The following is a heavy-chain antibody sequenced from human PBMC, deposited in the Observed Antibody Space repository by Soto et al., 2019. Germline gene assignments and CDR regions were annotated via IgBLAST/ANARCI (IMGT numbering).Heavy chain of an antibody. CDR1: GVSFSGYY. CDR3: ARFIAVAGQFDY. CDR2: INHSGST. V-gene: IGHV4-34*01. Sequence: SETLSLTCAVYGVSFSGYYWSWIRQPPGKGLEWIGEINHSGSTNYNPSLKSRVTISVDTSKNQFSLKLSSVTAADTAVYYCARFIAVAGQFDYWGQGTLVTVSS. J-gene: IGHJ4*02. D-gene: IGHD6-19*01.